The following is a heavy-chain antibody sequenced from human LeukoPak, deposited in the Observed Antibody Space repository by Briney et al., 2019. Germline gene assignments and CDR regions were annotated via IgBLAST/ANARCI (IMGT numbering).Heavy chain of an antibody. CDR1: GGSISSYY. CDR3: ARGRRNYNILTGYYFGDPKSYYFDY. Sequence: SETLSLTCTVSGGSISSYYWSWIRQPPGKGLEWIGYIYYSGSTNYNPSLKSRVTISVDTSKNQFSLKLSSVTAADTAVYYCARGRRNYNILTGYYFGDPKSYYFDYWGQGTLVTASS. CDR2: IYYSGST. J-gene: IGHJ4*02. V-gene: IGHV4-59*01. D-gene: IGHD3-9*01.